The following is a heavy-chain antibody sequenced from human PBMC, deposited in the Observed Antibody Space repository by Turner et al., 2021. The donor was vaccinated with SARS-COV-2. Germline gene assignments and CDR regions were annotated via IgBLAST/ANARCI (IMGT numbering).Heavy chain of an antibody. CDR3: ARLDYDSSGYYSSGFDY. D-gene: IGHD3-22*01. CDR1: GGSISSSSYY. Sequence: QLQLQESGPGLLKTSETLSLTCTVSGGSISSSSYYWGWIRQPPGKGLEWIGSIYYSGRTYYNPSLKSRVTISVDTSKNQCYLKLSSVTAADTAVYYCARLDYDSSGYYSSGFDYWGQGTLVTVSS. CDR2: IYYSGRT. V-gene: IGHV4-39*01. J-gene: IGHJ4*02.